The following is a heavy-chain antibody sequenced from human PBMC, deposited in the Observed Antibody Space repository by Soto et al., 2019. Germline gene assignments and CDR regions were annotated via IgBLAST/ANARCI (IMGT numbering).Heavy chain of an antibody. Sequence: GASVKVSCKASGYTFTNSAMHWVRQALGQRLEWMGWINAGNGNTKYSQKFQGRVTITRDTSASTAYMELSSLRSEDTAVYYCARDTVVTPRYYYGMDVWGQGTTVTVSS. V-gene: IGHV1-3*01. CDR3: ARDTVVTPRYYYGMDV. D-gene: IGHD2-21*02. CDR1: GYTFTNSA. CDR2: INAGNGNT. J-gene: IGHJ6*02.